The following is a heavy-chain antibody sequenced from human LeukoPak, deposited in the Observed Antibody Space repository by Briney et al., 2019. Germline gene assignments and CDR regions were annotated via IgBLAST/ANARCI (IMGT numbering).Heavy chain of an antibody. D-gene: IGHD5-18*01. Sequence: ASVKVSCKASGYTFANYGISWERQAPGLGLEWMGWISGYNGNTNYAQKFQGRVTMTTDTSTSTAFMELRSLRSDDTAVYYCGRQVDTTMALPDYWGQGTLVTVSS. CDR3: GRQVDTTMALPDY. V-gene: IGHV1-18*01. CDR1: GYTFANYG. CDR2: ISGYNGNT. J-gene: IGHJ4*02.